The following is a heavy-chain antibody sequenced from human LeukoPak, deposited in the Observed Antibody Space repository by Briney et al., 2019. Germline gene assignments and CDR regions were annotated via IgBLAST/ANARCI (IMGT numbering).Heavy chain of an antibody. Sequence: GGSLRLSCAASGFTFSSYSLNWVRQAPGKGLEWVSYISSSSSTIYYADSVKGRFTISRDNAKNSLYLQMNSLRAEDTAVYYCARAGSSGFYNYFDYWGQGTLVTVSS. V-gene: IGHV3-48*01. J-gene: IGHJ4*02. CDR2: ISSSSSTI. CDR1: GFTFSSYS. D-gene: IGHD6-19*01. CDR3: ARAGSSGFYNYFDY.